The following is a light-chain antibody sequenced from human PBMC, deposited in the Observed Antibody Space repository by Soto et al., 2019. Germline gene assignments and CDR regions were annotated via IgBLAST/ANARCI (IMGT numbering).Light chain of an antibody. Sequence: DIVLTQTPLSLSVTPGQPASISCKSSQSLLHSNKKTYVYWYLQKPGQPPQLLIYDVSTRLSGVPGRLSGSGSGTDFTLKISRVEAEDVGIYYCMQSMQLPWTFGQGTKVEIK. V-gene: IGKV2D-29*01. CDR2: DVS. CDR3: MQSMQLPWT. J-gene: IGKJ1*01. CDR1: QSLLHSNKKTY.